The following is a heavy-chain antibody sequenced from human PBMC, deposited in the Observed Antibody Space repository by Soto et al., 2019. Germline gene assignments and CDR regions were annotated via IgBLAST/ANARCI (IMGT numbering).Heavy chain of an antibody. D-gene: IGHD3-10*01. J-gene: IGHJ4*02. V-gene: IGHV1-46*03. CDR2: INPSGGST. CDR1: GYTFTSYY. CDR3: ARDPSGLMVRGVIIAQLPFY. Sequence: ASVKVSCKASGYTFTSYYMHWVRQAPGQGLEWMGIINPSGGSTSYAQKFQGRVTMTRDTSTSTVYMELSSLRSEDTAVYYCARDPSGLMVRGVIIAQLPFYWGQGTLVTVS.